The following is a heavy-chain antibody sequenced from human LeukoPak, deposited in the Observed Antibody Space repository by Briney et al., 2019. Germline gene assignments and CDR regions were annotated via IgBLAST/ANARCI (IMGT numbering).Heavy chain of an antibody. D-gene: IGHD1-26*01. CDR2: IKQGGSEI. Sequence: GGSLRLSCSASGFTFSRFWMSWVRQAPGKGLEYVALIKQGGSEIYHMDSVKGRFTISRDNAKNSLYLQMNSLRAEDTALYYCAKVKWELPAFDIWGQGTMVTVSS. CDR3: AKVKWELPAFDI. J-gene: IGHJ3*02. CDR1: GFTFSRFW. V-gene: IGHV3-7*05.